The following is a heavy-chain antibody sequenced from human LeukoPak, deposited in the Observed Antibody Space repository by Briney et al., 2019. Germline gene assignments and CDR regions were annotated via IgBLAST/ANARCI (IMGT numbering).Heavy chain of an antibody. J-gene: IGHJ4*02. CDR1: GFTFSDYY. CDR2: ISSSGSTI. V-gene: IGHV3-11*04. D-gene: IGHD2-2*01. Sequence: GGSLRLSCAASGFTFSDYYMSWIRQAPGKGLEWVSYISSSGSTIYYADSVKGRFTISRDNAKNSLCLQMNSLRAEDTAVYYCARYCSSTSCYVRLDYWGQGTLVTVSS. CDR3: ARYCSSTSCYVRLDY.